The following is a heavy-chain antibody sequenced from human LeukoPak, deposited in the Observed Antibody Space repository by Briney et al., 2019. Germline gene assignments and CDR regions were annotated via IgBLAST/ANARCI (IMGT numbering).Heavy chain of an antibody. Sequence: SETLSLTCTVSGGSISSSSYYWGWIRQPPGKGLEWIASIYSSGSTYYNPSLKSRVTISVDTSKNQFSLKLSSVTAADTAVYYCASTYSGSYYGAFDIWGQGTMVTVSS. CDR3: ASTYSGSYYGAFDI. J-gene: IGHJ3*02. V-gene: IGHV4-39*01. CDR1: GGSISSSSYY. CDR2: IYSSGST. D-gene: IGHD1-26*01.